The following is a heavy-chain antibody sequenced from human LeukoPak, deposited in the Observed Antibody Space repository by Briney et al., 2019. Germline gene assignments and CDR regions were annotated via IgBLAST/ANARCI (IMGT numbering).Heavy chain of an antibody. Sequence: ASVKVSFKSSGYIFSDYYINWVRQVPGQGLEWMGWINPKSGGTKYSQNFQGRVTMTRDTSISTVYMELSRLTSADTAVYYCARRHLRMRSYDYWGQGPLVIVSS. J-gene: IGHJ4*02. D-gene: IGHD5-24*01. CDR2: INPKSGGT. CDR1: GYIFSDYY. V-gene: IGHV1-2*02. CDR3: ARRHLRMRSYDY.